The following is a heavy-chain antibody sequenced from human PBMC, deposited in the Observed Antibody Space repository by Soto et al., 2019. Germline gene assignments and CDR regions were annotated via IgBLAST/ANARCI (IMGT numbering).Heavy chain of an antibody. D-gene: IGHD2-8*01. CDR2: LSASGRT. CDR3: ARGMGRYFDI. V-gene: IGHV4-4*07. Sequence: SETLSLTCAISGDSIGNFYWSWIRQPAGKGLESLGRLSASGRTNYSPSLQSRVTMSLDRSKNRFSLRLTSVPAADTAVYFCARGMGRYFDIWGRGTLVTVSS. CDR1: GDSIGNFY. J-gene: IGHJ2*01.